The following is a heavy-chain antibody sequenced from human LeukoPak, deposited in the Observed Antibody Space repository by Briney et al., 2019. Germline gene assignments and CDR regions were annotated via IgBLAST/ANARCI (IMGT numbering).Heavy chain of an antibody. V-gene: IGHV5-51*01. CDR3: ARRGDSYGRFDY. CDR2: ISPGDSDN. Sequence: PGESLKISCKGSGYSFTSYWIGWVRQMPGKGLEWIGIISPGDSDNRYSPSFQGQVTISADKSICTAYLQWSSLKASDTAMYYCARRGDSYGRFDYWGQGILVTVSS. D-gene: IGHD5-18*01. J-gene: IGHJ4*02. CDR1: GYSFTSYW.